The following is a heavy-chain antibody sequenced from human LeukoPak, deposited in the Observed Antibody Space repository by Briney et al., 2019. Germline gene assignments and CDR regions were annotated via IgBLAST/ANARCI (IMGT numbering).Heavy chain of an antibody. CDR1: GFTFSTYW. CDR2: IKQDGSEK. D-gene: IGHD3-16*01. V-gene: IGHV3-7*01. J-gene: IGHJ4*02. CDR3: AKGHGGD. Sequence: GGSLGLSCAASGFTFSTYWMSWVRQAPGKGLEWVANIKQDGSEKYYVDSVKGRFTISRDNSKNTLYLQMNSLRAEDTAVYYCAKGHGGDWGQGTLVTVSS.